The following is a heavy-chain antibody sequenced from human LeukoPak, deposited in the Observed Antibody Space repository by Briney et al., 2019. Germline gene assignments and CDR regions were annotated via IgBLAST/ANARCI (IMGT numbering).Heavy chain of an antibody. CDR3: ARDWPRYSNYPDCFDY. CDR1: GFTFSSYG. Sequence: GGSLRLSCAASGFTFSSYGMSWVGQAPGKGLEWVSSISSSSSYIYYADSVKGRFTISRDNAKNSLYLQMNSLRAEDTAVYYCARDWPRYSNYPDCFDYWGQGTLVTVSS. V-gene: IGHV3-21*01. J-gene: IGHJ4*02. D-gene: IGHD4-11*01. CDR2: ISSSSSYI.